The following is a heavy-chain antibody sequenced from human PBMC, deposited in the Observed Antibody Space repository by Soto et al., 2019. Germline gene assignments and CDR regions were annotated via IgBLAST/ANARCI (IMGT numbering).Heavy chain of an antibody. Sequence: GGSLRLSCAASGFAFNTYWMHWVRQSPGKGLVWVSRINGDGSSTNYADSVKGRFTISRDNAKDTLYLQMNSLRGEDTAVYYCVRDRNWQLDDCWGQGTLVTVS. CDR1: GFAFNTYW. V-gene: IGHV3-74*01. CDR2: INGDGSST. D-gene: IGHD1-1*01. J-gene: IGHJ4*02. CDR3: VRDRNWQLDDC.